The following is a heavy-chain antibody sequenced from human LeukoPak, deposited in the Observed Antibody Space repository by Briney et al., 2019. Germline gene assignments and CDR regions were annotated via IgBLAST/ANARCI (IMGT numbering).Heavy chain of an antibody. Sequence: SETLSLTCTVSGGSISSYYWSWIRQPPGKGLEWIGYIYYGGTTNYNPSLKSRVTISLDTSKNQLSLKLNSVTAADTAVYYCARHMIPYFYGTGGYYGTFDPWGQGTLVTVSS. CDR1: GGSISSYY. CDR2: IYYGGTT. CDR3: ARHMIPYFYGTGGYYGTFDP. D-gene: IGHD3-22*01. V-gene: IGHV4-59*08. J-gene: IGHJ5*02.